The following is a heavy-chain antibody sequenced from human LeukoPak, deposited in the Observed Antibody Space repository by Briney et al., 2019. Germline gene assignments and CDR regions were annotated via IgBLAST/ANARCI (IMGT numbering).Heavy chain of an antibody. CDR2: INYSGST. CDR1: GGSISTYY. CDR3: ARRNVGATTP. J-gene: IGHJ5*02. V-gene: IGHV4-59*12. Sequence: SETLSLTCTVSGGSISTYYWSWIRQPPGKGLEWIGYINYSGSTNYNPSLKSRVTISVDTSKNQFSLKLSSVTAADTAVYYCARRNVGATTPWGQGTLVTVSS. D-gene: IGHD1-26*01.